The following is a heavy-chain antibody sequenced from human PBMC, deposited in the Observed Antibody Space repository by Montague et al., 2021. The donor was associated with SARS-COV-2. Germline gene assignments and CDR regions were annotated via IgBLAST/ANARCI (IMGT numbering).Heavy chain of an antibody. Sequence: SETLSLTCSVSGGSISSYYWSWIRQSPGKGLEWLGYIFHSGITDSNPSLKSRVTISVDMSKNQFSLQLNSVTAADSAAYYCARTEYNWNDWFDPWGQGTLVTVSS. D-gene: IGHD1-20*01. CDR3: ARTEYNWNDWFDP. CDR2: IFHSGIT. V-gene: IGHV4-59*13. CDR1: GGSISSYY. J-gene: IGHJ5*02.